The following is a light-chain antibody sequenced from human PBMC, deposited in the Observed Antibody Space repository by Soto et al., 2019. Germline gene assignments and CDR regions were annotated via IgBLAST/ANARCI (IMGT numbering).Light chain of an antibody. CDR1: QTISNW. CDR2: DVS. Sequence: DIQMTQSPSTLSASVGDRVTITCRASQTISNWLAWYQQKPGKAPKLLIYDVSNLESGVPSRFSGSGSGTAFTLTISSLQPDDSATYYCQQYNSYSEAFGQGTKVDIK. CDR3: QQYNSYSEA. V-gene: IGKV1-5*01. J-gene: IGKJ1*01.